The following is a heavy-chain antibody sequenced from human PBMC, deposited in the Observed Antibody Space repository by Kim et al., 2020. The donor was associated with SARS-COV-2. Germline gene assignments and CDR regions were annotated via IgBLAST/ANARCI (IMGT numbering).Heavy chain of an antibody. V-gene: IGHV3-49*02. CDR3: TSSVSSNFPNFDY. J-gene: IGHJ4*02. D-gene: IGHD6-13*01. Sequence: YAAAVKGRFIVSRDDSKSIAYLDMNSLKPEDTAVYYCTSSVSSNFPNFDYWGQGTLVTVSS.